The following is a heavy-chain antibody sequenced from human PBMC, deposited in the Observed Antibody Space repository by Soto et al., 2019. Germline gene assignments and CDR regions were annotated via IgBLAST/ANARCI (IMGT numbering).Heavy chain of an antibody. CDR2: IKPSGGFT. V-gene: IGHV1-46*03. CDR3: ARGGPGREYYYDSSGYLLFDY. Sequence: ASVKVSCKASGYSFSSYYIHWVRQAPGQGLEWMGIIKPSGGFTTYAQKFRGRVTMTRDTPTSTVYMELSSLRSEDTAVYYCARGGPGREYYYDSSGYLLFDYWGQGTLVTVS. J-gene: IGHJ4*02. D-gene: IGHD3-22*01. CDR1: GYSFSSYY.